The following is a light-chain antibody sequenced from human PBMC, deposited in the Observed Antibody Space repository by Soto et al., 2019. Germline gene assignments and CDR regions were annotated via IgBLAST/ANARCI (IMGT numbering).Light chain of an antibody. CDR3: QHYDSYPWT. CDR1: QSISSW. V-gene: IGKV1-5*03. J-gene: IGKJ1*01. CDR2: KAS. Sequence: DIQMTQSPSTLSASVGDRVTITCRASQSISSWLAWYQQKPGTAPKLLIYKASSLESGVPSRFSGSGSGTELTLTISSLQPDDFASYYCQHYDSYPWTFGQGTKVEIK.